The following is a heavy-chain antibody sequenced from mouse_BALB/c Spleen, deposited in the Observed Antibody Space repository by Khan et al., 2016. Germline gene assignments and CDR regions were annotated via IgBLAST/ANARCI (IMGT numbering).Heavy chain of an antibody. J-gene: IGHJ2*01. CDR1: GYTFTSYT. CDR3: ARGGWLLGYFDY. V-gene: IGHV1-4*01. CDR2: IAPRSDYT. D-gene: IGHD2-3*01. Sequence: VQLQESGAELARPGASVKMSCKASGYTFTSYTMFWVKQRPGQGLEWIGYIAPRSDYTDYNQTFKDKATLTADKSSTTAYMQLNSLTSEDSAVYYGARGGWLLGYFDYWGQGTTLTVSS.